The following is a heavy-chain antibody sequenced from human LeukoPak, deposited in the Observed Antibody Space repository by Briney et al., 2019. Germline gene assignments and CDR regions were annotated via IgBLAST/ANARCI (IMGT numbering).Heavy chain of an antibody. CDR1: GGSISNYY. Sequence: SETLSLSCTVSGGSISNYYWSWFRQPPGKGLEWIGYIYYSGGTNYNPSLKSRVTISVDTSKNQFSLKLSSVTAADTAVYYCARRYCSGGSCNDAFDIWGQGTMVTVSS. V-gene: IGHV4-59*01. D-gene: IGHD2-15*01. CDR2: IYYSGGT. CDR3: ARRYCSGGSCNDAFDI. J-gene: IGHJ3*02.